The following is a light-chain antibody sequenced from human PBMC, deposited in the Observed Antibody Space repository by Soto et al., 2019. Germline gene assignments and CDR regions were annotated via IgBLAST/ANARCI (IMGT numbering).Light chain of an antibody. CDR2: QTS. CDR3: HQRQSWLRT. J-gene: IGKJ1*01. Sequence: EIVLTQSPATLSSVPGDRVTLSCRASQYINTRCSCYPHRPGQAPRLLLYQTSTRAAGIPARFSASGSGTDFTLTISDVQPEDFALYYCHQRQSWLRTFGQGTKVDIK. V-gene: IGKV3-11*01. CDR1: QYINTR.